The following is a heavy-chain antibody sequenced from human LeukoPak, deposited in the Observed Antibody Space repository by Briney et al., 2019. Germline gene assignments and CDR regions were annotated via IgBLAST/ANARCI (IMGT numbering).Heavy chain of an antibody. CDR1: GFTLNNYW. D-gene: IGHD2-2*01. CDR2: ISGSGGST. V-gene: IGHV3-23*01. J-gene: IGHJ6*02. Sequence: GGSLRLSCAASGFTLNNYWMSWVRQAPGKGLEWVSAISGSGGSTYYADSVKGRFTISRDNSKNTLYLQMNSLRAEDTAVYYCAKGYCSSTSCYYYYGMDVWGQGTTVTVSS. CDR3: AKGYCSSTSCYYYYGMDV.